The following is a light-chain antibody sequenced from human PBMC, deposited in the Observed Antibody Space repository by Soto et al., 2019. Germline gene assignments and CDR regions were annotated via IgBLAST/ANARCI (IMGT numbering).Light chain of an antibody. CDR1: NNDVGSYNY. Sequence: QSLLTQPAPVSGSPGHSITISCTGPNNDVGSYNYVSWYQQHPVKAPKLMIYDVSNRPSGVSDRFSGSKSGNTASLTISGLQAEDEADYYCSSYTSSSTPYVFGTGTKVTVL. CDR3: SSYTSSSTPYV. CDR2: DVS. V-gene: IGLV2-14*01. J-gene: IGLJ1*01.